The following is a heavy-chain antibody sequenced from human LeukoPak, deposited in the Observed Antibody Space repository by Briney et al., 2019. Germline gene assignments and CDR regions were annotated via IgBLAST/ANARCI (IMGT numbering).Heavy chain of an antibody. Sequence: ASVKVSCKASGYTFTGYYMHWVRQAPGQGLEWMGIINPSGGSTSYAQKFQGRVTMTRDTSTSTVYMELSSLRSEDTAVYYCARDRRYYDSSGYSNLFDYWGQGTLVTVSS. V-gene: IGHV1-46*01. CDR2: INPSGGST. J-gene: IGHJ4*02. CDR3: ARDRRYYDSSGYSNLFDY. D-gene: IGHD3-22*01. CDR1: GYTFTGYY.